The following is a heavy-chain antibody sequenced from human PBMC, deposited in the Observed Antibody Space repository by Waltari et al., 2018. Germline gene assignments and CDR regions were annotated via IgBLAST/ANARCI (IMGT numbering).Heavy chain of an antibody. CDR3: ARDPDYDFWSGYYGY. Sequence: QVQLVQSGAEVKKPGSSVKVSCKASGGTFSSYTISWVRQAPGQGLEWMGRVNPILGIANYAQKFQGRVTITADKSTSTAYMELSSLRSEDTAVYYCARDPDYDFWSGYYGYWGQGTLVTVSS. J-gene: IGHJ4*02. CDR1: GGTFSSYT. D-gene: IGHD3-3*01. V-gene: IGHV1-69*08. CDR2: VNPILGIA.